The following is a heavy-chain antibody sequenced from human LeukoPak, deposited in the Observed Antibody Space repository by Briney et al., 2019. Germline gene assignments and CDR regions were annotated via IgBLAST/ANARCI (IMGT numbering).Heavy chain of an antibody. CDR3: ARALLSPTYYYDSSGTKPLDY. CDR2: ISAYNGNT. D-gene: IGHD3-22*01. CDR1: GGTFSSYA. J-gene: IGHJ4*02. Sequence: ASVKVSCKASGGTFSSYAISWVRQAPGQGLEWMGWISAYNGNTNYVQKFQGKVTMTTDTSTSTAYMELRSLRSDDTAVYYCARALLSPTYYYDSSGTKPLDYWGQGTLVTVSS. V-gene: IGHV1-18*01.